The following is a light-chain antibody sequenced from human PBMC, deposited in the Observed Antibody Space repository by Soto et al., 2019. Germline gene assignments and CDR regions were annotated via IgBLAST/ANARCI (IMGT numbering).Light chain of an antibody. CDR3: SSYTSSPSDV. J-gene: IGLJ1*01. CDR2: EVS. CDR1: SSDIGGYDY. V-gene: IGLV2-14*01. Sequence: QSALTQPASVSGSPGQSITISCTGTSSDIGGYDYVSWYQQQPGRAPTLMIYEVSNRSSGVSNRFSGSKSGNTASLTISGLQADDEADYYGSSYTSSPSDVCGTGTKLTVL.